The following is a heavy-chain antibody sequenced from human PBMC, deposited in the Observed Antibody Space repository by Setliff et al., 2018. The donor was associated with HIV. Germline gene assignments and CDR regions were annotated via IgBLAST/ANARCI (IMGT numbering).Heavy chain of an antibody. J-gene: IGHJ4*02. D-gene: IGHD3-10*01. CDR3: TRAPPSTVVTFFDY. V-gene: IGHV3-74*01. CDR2: INIDGSTT. Sequence: LRLSCAASGFTFSNYWMHWVRQAPGQGLVWVSRINIDGSTTDYARSVKGRFTISRDNATNTLFLQMNTLRAEDTAVYYCTRAPPSTVVTFFDYWGQGALVTVSS. CDR1: GFTFSNYW.